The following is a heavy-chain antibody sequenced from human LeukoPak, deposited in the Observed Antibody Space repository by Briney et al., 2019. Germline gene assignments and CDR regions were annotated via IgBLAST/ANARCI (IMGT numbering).Heavy chain of an antibody. CDR2: IYYSGST. J-gene: IGHJ4*02. CDR1: GGSISSGDYY. Sequence: SETLSLTCTVSGGSISSGDYYWSWIRQPPGKGLEWIGYIYYSGSTYYNPSLKSRVTMSVDTSKNQFSLKLSSVTAADTAVYYCATEGQLYGDWGQGALVTVSS. D-gene: IGHD3-10*01. V-gene: IGHV4-30-4*01. CDR3: ATEGQLYGD.